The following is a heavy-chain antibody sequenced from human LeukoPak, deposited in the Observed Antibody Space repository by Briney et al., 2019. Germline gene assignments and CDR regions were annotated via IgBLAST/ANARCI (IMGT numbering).Heavy chain of an antibody. CDR3: ATSGGSYWS. V-gene: IGHV3-23*01. CDR2: IIPSGHTT. D-gene: IGHD1-26*01. J-gene: IGHJ5*02. CDR1: GFTFSSHG. Sequence: PGGSLRLSCVASGFTFSSHGMNWVRQAPGKGLEWVSGIIPSGHTTYYADSVRGRFTISRDNSRNTVYLQMNSLRAEDTAVYYCATSGGSYWSWGQGTLVTVSS.